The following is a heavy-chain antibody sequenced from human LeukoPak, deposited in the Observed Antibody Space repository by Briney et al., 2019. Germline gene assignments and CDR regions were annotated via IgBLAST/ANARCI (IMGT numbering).Heavy chain of an antibody. V-gene: IGHV1-18*01. CDR3: ARVRRYCSGGSCYYFDY. CDR2: ISAYNGNT. CDR1: GYTFTSYG. Sequence: GASVKVSCKASGYTFTSYGISWVRQAPGQGLEWMGWISAYNGNTNYAQKLQGRVTMTTDTSTSTAYMELSRLRSDGTAVYYCARVRRYCSGGSCYYFDYWGQGTLVTVSS. J-gene: IGHJ4*02. D-gene: IGHD2-15*01.